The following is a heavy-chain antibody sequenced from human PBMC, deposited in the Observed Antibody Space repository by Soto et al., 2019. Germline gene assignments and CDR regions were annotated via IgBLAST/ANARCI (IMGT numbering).Heavy chain of an antibody. CDR2: ISGGGGTT. D-gene: IGHD6-25*01. V-gene: IGHV3-23*01. J-gene: IGHJ4*02. CDR3: AKFFVETGESSGWPWSFHY. CDR1: GFTFSNYA. Sequence: EVQLLESGGGLVQPGGSLRLSCAASGFTFSNYAMSWVRQAPGKGLEWVSAISGGGGTTYYAGSVKGRFTISRDNSKNTLFLQINSRRAEDTAVYYCAKFFVETGESSGWPWSFHYWGQGTLVTVSS.